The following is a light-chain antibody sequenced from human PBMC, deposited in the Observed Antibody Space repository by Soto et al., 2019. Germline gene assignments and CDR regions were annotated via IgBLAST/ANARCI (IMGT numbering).Light chain of an antibody. J-gene: IGKJ5*01. CDR2: NAF. CDR3: QQRSNWQIT. CDR1: QRISISY. V-gene: IGKV3D-20*02. Sequence: EIVLTQSPGTLSLSPGERATLSCRASQRISISYLAWYQQKPGQAPRPLIYNAFNRATGIPDRFSGSGSGTDFTLTISRLEPEDFAVYYCQQRSNWQITFGQGTRLEIK.